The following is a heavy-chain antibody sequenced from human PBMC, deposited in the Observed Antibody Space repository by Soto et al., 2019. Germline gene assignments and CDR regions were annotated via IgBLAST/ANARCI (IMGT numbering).Heavy chain of an antibody. CDR2: INPHSGGT. Sequence: QVQLVQSGAELRKPGASVKVSCETSGYKFIDFHIHWVRQAPGQGLEWMGWINPHSGGTNYAQAFQGRVTMTSDPSITTDNMELKRLTSDNTAVYYCARDVAPLGDHRFDFWGQGTMVTVSS. J-gene: IGHJ3*01. V-gene: IGHV1-2*02. D-gene: IGHD2-21*01. CDR3: ARDVAPLGDHRFDF. CDR1: GYKFIDFH.